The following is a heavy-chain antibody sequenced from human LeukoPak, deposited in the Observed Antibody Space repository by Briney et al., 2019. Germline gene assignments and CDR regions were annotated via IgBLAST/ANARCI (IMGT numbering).Heavy chain of an antibody. CDR3: GRAMES. CDR1: GFTFSNYW. Sequence: GGSLRLSCAASGFTFSNYWMHWVRQAPGKGLEWVANIKQDGSEKYYVDSVKGRFTISRDNGKSSLYLQMNSLRAEDTAVYYCGRAMESWGQGTLATVSS. CDR2: IKQDGSEK. V-gene: IGHV3-7*01. D-gene: IGHD3-3*01. J-gene: IGHJ5*02.